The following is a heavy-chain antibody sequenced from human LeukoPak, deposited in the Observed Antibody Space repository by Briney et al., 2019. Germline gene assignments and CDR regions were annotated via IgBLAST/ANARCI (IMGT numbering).Heavy chain of an antibody. Sequence: SETLSLTCTVSSGSINSYYWTWIRQPAGKGLEWLGRVYTSGSPNYNPSLKGRVTMSLDTSKNQFSLKVKSVTAADTAVYYCAKNGQSGFSFDPWGQGTLVTVSS. D-gene: IGHD3-3*01. CDR1: SGSINSYY. CDR3: AKNGQSGFSFDP. J-gene: IGHJ5*02. V-gene: IGHV4-4*07. CDR2: VYTSGSP.